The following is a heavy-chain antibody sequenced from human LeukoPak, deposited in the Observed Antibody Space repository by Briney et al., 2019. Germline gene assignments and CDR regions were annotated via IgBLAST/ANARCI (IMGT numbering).Heavy chain of an antibody. Sequence: GGSLRLSCAASGFTVGNNSLSWVRQAPGKGLEWVSVIYSGGSTTYADSVKGRFTISRDNAKNTLYLQMNSLRAEDTAVYYCTRDHGMDVWGQGTTVTVSS. V-gene: IGHV3-53*01. CDR2: IYSGGST. CDR3: TRDHGMDV. J-gene: IGHJ6*02. CDR1: GFTVGNNS.